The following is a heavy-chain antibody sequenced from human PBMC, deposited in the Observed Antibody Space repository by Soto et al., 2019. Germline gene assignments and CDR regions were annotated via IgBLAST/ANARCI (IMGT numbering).Heavy chain of an antibody. CDR2: IVVGSGNT. J-gene: IGHJ3*02. V-gene: IGHV1-58*02. D-gene: IGHD5-12*01. Sequence: SVKVSCKASGFTFTSSAMQWVRQARGQRLEWIGWIVVGSGNTNYAQKFQERVSITRDMSTRTAYMELSSLRSEDTAVYYCAAGVTYDGNFGIWGQGTMVTVS. CDR3: AAGVTYDGNFGI. CDR1: GFTFTSSA.